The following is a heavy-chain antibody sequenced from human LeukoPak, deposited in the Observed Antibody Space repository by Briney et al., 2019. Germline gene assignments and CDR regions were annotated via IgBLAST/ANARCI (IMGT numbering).Heavy chain of an antibody. CDR3: ARPLAYCGGNCYRTFDI. CDR1: GYRFTNYW. V-gene: IGHV5-51*01. D-gene: IGHD2-21*01. J-gene: IGHJ3*02. CDR2: IYPGDSDT. Sequence: GESLKISCKASGYRFTNYWIGWVRQMPGRGLEWMGIIYPGDSDTRYSPSFQGQVTISADKSITTAYLQWSSLKASDTAMYYCARPLAYCGGNCYRTFDIWGQGTMVTVSS.